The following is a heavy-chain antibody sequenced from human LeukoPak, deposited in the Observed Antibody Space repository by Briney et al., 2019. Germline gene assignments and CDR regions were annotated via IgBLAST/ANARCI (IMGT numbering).Heavy chain of an antibody. CDR3: ARDGGWGATGGGDFDY. Sequence: GGSLRLSCAASGFTFSNYNMNWVRQAPGKGLEWVSSISSSSSYIYYADSVKGRFTISRDNAKNSLYLQMNSLRAEDTAVYYCARDGGWGATGGGDFDYWGQGTLVTVSS. V-gene: IGHV3-21*01. CDR1: GFTFSNYN. D-gene: IGHD1-26*01. CDR2: ISSSSSYI. J-gene: IGHJ4*02.